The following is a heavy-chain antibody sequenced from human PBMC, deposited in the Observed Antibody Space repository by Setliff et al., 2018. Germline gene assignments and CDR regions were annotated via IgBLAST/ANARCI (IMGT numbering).Heavy chain of an antibody. Sequence: GESLKLSCQGSGYSFTNNWIAWVRQMPGKGLECMGIIYPGDSDTRYSPSFQGQVTISADKSISTAYLQLSSLKASDTAIYYCARRAVTAEYFQHWGHGTLVTVS. D-gene: IGHD4-17*01. V-gene: IGHV5-51*01. CDR1: GYSFTNNW. J-gene: IGHJ1*01. CDR3: ARRAVTAEYFQH. CDR2: IYPGDSDT.